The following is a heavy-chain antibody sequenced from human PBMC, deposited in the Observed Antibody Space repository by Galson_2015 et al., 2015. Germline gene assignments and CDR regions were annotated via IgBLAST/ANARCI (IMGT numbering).Heavy chain of an antibody. D-gene: IGHD2-8*01. CDR3: ARERGALYCTNGVCSELDP. CDR2: ISYDGSNK. V-gene: IGHV3-30-3*01. J-gene: IGHJ5*02. Sequence: SLRLSCAASGFTFSSYAMHWVRQAPGKGLEWVAVISYDGSNKYYADSVKGRFTISRDNSKNTLYLQMNSLRAEDTAVYYCARERGALYCTNGVCSELDPWGQGTLVTVSS. CDR1: GFTFSSYA.